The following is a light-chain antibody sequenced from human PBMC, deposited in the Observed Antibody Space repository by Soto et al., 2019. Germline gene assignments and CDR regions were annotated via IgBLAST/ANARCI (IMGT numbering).Light chain of an antibody. V-gene: IGKV1-5*01. J-gene: IGKJ4*01. CDR2: DAS. CDR3: HQYNSYPLT. Sequence: DIQMTQSPSTLSASVGDRVTITCRASQSISSWLAWYQQKPGKAPKLLVYDASSLESGVPSRFSGSGSGTEFTLTISSLQPDDFATYYCHQYNSYPLTFGGGTKVEIK. CDR1: QSISSW.